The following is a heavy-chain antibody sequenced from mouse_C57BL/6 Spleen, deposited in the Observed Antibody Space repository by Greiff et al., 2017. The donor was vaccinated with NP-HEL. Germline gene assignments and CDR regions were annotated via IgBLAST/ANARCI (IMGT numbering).Heavy chain of an antibody. CDR2: IHPNSGST. D-gene: IGHD2-2*01. CDR1: GYTFTSYW. Sequence: VQLQQPGAELVKPGASVKLSCKASGYTFTSYWMHWVKQRPGQGLEWIGMIHPNSGSTNYNEKFKSKATLTVDKSSSTAYMQLSSLTSEDSAVYYCARSRYGYDPAWFAYWGQGTLVTVSA. J-gene: IGHJ3*01. CDR3: ARSRYGYDPAWFAY. V-gene: IGHV1-64*01.